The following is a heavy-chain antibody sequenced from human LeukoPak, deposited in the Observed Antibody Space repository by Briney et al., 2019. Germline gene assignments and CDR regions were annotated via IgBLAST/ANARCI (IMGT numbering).Heavy chain of an antibody. CDR1: GGSISSGSYY. CDR2: IYASGST. V-gene: IGHV4-61*02. Sequence: SETLSLTCTVSGGSISSGSYYWGWIRQPAGKGLEWIGRIYASGSTNYKPSLKSRVTISLDTSKYQFSLKLSSVTAADTAVYYCARDRSTPLTLKSFDPWGQGTLVTVSS. J-gene: IGHJ5*02. CDR3: ARDRSTPLTLKSFDP. D-gene: IGHD2-2*01.